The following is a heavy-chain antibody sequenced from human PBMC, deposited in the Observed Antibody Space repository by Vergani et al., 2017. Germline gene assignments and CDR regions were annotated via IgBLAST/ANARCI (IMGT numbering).Heavy chain of an antibody. CDR3: ARDCGSAQLWFSYYYYMDV. D-gene: IGHD5-18*01. CDR1: GYTFTSYA. CDR2: INTNTGNP. V-gene: IGHV7-4-1*02. J-gene: IGHJ6*03. Sequence: QVQLVQSGAEVKKPGASVKVSCKASGYTFTSYAMHWVRQAPGQRLEWMGWINTNTGNPTYAQGFTGRFVFSLDTSVSTAYLQISSLKAEDTAVYYCARDCGSAQLWFSYYYYMDVWGKGTTVTVSS.